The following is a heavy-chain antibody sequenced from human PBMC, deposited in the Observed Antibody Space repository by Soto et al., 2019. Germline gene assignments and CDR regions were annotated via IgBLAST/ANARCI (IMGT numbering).Heavy chain of an antibody. CDR2: ISGSGGST. Sequence: EVQLLESGGGLVQPGGSLRLSCAASGFTFSSYAMSWVRQAPGKGLEWVSAISGSGGSTYYADCVKGRFTISRDNSKNTLYLQINSLIAEDTAVFYCAKAPYCTNGVCYFDVNYFYYWGQGTLVTVSS. CDR3: AKAPYCTNGVCYFDVNYFYY. V-gene: IGHV3-23*01. CDR1: GFTFSSYA. J-gene: IGHJ4*02. D-gene: IGHD2-8*01.